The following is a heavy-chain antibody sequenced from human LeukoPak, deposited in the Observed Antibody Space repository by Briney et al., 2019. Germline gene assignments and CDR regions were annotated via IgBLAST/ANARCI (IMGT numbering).Heavy chain of an antibody. J-gene: IGHJ2*01. D-gene: IGHD3-9*01. V-gene: IGHV3-23*01. CDR3: AKVGSGRYFDWSQSFNWYFDL. CDR1: GFTFSSYA. CDR2: ISGSGSIT. Sequence: QPGGSLRLSCAASGFTFSSYAMSWVRQAPGKGLEWVSAISGSGSITYYADSVKGRFTISRDISKNTLSLQLNSLRAEDTAEYYCAKVGSGRYFDWSQSFNWYFDLWGRGTLVTVSS.